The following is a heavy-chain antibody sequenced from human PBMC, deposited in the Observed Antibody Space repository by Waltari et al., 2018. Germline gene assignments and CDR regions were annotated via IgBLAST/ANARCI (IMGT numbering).Heavy chain of an antibody. CDR3: ARGGPDIVVVPAASYYYYYGMDV. CDR2: IYYSGST. CDR1: GGPLGSYS. V-gene: IGHV4-59*01. Sequence: QAQLQESSPGLAKPSAILPLPSTLSGGPLGSYSCVCIRSPPEHGLDWIGYIYYSGSTNYNPSLKSRVTISVDTSKNQFSLKLSSVTAADTAVYYCARGGPDIVVVPAASYYYYYGMDVWGQGTTVTVSS. D-gene: IGHD2-2*01. J-gene: IGHJ6*02.